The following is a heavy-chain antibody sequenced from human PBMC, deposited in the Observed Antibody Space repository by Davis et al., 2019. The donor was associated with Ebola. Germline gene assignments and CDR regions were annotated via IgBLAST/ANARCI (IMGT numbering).Heavy chain of an antibody. CDR2: IWYDGSNK. J-gene: IGHJ4*02. V-gene: IGHV3-33*01. Sequence: GGSLRLSCAASGFTFSSYGMHWVRQAPGKGLEWVAVIWYDGSNKYYADSVKGRFTISRDNSKNTLYLQMNSLRAEDTAVYYCARTSGYSSGRLDYWGQGTLVTVSS. CDR1: GFTFSSYG. CDR3: ARTSGYSSGRLDY. D-gene: IGHD6-19*01.